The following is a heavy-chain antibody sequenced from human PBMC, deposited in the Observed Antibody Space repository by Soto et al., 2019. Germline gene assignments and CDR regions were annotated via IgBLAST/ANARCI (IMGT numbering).Heavy chain of an antibody. J-gene: IGHJ6*02. CDR2: IKQDGSEK. CDR3: ARDPNIVATMASIYYYYGMDV. CDR1: GFTFSSYW. V-gene: IGHV3-7*01. D-gene: IGHD5-12*01. Sequence: EVQLVESGGGLVQPGGSLRLSCAASGFTFSSYWMSWVRQAPGKGLEWVANIKQDGSEKYYVDSVKGRFTISRDNAKNSLYLQMKSLRAEDTAVYYCARDPNIVATMASIYYYYGMDVWGQGTTVTVSS.